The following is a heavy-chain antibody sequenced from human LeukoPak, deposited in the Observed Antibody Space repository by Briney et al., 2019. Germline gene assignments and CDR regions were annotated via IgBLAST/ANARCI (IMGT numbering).Heavy chain of an antibody. V-gene: IGHV1-2*02. Sequence: GASVKLSCKSSGYTFTAFYVHWVRQAPGQGLEWKGWLNPNSGDTNYAQKFQDRVTMTRDTSITTVYMELRRLTSDDTAVYYCVRGLREDGHNLFDYWGQGTLVTVSS. D-gene: IGHD5-24*01. CDR1: GYTFTAFY. CDR3: VRGLREDGHNLFDY. CDR2: LNPNSGDT. J-gene: IGHJ4*02.